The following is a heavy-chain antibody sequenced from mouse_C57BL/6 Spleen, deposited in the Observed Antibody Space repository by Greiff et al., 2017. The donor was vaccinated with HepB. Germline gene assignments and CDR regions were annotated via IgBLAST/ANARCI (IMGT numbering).Heavy chain of an antibody. D-gene: IGHD2-4*01. J-gene: IGHJ3*01. CDR2: SRNKANDYTT. CDR1: GFTFSDFY. V-gene: IGHV7-1*01. CDR3: ARDAPYYDYDGTWFAY. Sequence: EVQLQESGGGLVQSGRSLRLSCATSGFTFSDFYMEWVRQAPGKGLEWIAASRNKANDYTTEYSASVKGRFIVSRDTSQSILYLQMNALRAEDTAIYYCARDAPYYDYDGTWFAYWGQGTLVTVSA.